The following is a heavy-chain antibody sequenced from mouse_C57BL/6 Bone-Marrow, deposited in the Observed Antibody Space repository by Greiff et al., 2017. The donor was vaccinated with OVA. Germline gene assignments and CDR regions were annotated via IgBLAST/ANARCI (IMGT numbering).Heavy chain of an antibody. CDR1: GYTFTSYW. V-gene: IGHV1-55*01. J-gene: IGHJ2*01. CDR3: ARDYGSLFDY. D-gene: IGHD1-1*01. Sequence: QVQLQQPGAELVKPGASVKMSCKASGYTFTSYWITWVKPRPGQGLEWIGDIYPGSGSTNYNEKFKSKATLTVDKSSSTAYMQLSSLTSEDSAVYYCARDYGSLFDYWGQGTTLTVSS. CDR2: IYPGSGST.